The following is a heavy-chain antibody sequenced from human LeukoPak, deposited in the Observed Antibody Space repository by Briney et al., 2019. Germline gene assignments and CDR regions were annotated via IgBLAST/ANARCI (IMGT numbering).Heavy chain of an antibody. J-gene: IGHJ3*02. CDR1: GYTFTSYG. CDR3: ARDRSDILTASAFDI. V-gene: IGHV1-18*01. D-gene: IGHD3-9*01. CDR2: ISAYNGNT. Sequence: ASVKVSCKASGYTFTSYGISWVRQAPGQGLEWMGWISAYNGNTNYAQKPQGRVTMTTDTSTSTAYMELRSLRSDDTAVYYCARDRSDILTASAFDIWGQGTMVTVSS.